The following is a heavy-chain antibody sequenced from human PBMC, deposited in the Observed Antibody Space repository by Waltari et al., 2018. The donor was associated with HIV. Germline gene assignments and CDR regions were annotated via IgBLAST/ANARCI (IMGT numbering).Heavy chain of an antibody. CDR1: GFTFSASA. J-gene: IGHJ4*02. V-gene: IGHV3-73*01. CDR3: TSWPYISSSRHNY. Sequence: EVRLLESGGGLVQPGGCLRLSCAVSGFTFSASAMHWVRQPSGKGLEWVARIRTRTYNYATVYAASVRDRFTISRDDSTNTAFLQMDSLKIEDTAVYYCTSWPYISSSRHNYWGQGTLVTVSS. D-gene: IGHD1-20*01. CDR2: IRTRTYNYAT.